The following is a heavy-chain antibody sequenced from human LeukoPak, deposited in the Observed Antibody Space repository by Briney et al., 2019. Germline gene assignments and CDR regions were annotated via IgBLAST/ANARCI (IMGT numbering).Heavy chain of an antibody. J-gene: IGHJ6*03. Sequence: GGSLRLSCAASGFTFSSYELNWVHQAPGKGLEWVSYISSSGSTIYYADSVKGRFTISRDNAKNSLYLQMNSLRAEDTAVYYCARGNGLYCGGDCYSYGYYYMHVWAKETTVTVSS. D-gene: IGHD2-21*02. CDR1: GFTFSSYE. CDR2: ISSSGSTI. V-gene: IGHV3-48*03. CDR3: ARGNGLYCGGDCYSYGYYYMHV.